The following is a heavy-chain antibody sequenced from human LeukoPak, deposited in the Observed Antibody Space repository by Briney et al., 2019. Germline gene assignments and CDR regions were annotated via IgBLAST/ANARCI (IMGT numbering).Heavy chain of an antibody. Sequence: GGSLRLSCAASGFTFSSYAMSWVRQAPGKGLEWVSAISGSGGSTYYADSVKGRFTISRDNSKNTLYLQMNSLRAEDTAVYYCANLHRGYCSSTSCYWFDPWGQGTLVTVSS. CDR3: ANLHRGYCSSTSCYWFDP. J-gene: IGHJ5*02. CDR1: GFTFSSYA. V-gene: IGHV3-23*01. CDR2: ISGSGGST. D-gene: IGHD2-2*01.